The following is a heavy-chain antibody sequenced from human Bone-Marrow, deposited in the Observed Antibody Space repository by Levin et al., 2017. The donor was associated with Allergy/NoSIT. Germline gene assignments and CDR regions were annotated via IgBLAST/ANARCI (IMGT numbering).Heavy chain of an antibody. D-gene: IGHD2-8*01. CDR2: MNPNSGNT. J-gene: IGHJ4*02. V-gene: IGHV1-8*01. CDR3: ARGLKRVACSNGVCYGGIDH. Sequence: PAASVKVSCKASGYTFASYDINWVRQATGQGLEWMGWMNPNSGNTGYAQKFQGRVTMTRNTSISTVYMELSSLRSEDTAVYYCARGLKRVACSNGVCYGGIDHWGQGTLVTVSS. CDR1: GYTFASYD.